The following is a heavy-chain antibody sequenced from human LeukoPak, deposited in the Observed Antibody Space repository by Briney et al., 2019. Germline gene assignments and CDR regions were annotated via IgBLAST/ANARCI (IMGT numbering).Heavy chain of an antibody. Sequence: SETLSLTCAVYGGSFSGYYWSWIRQPPGKGLEWIGEINHSGSTNYNPSLKSRVTISVDTSKNQFSLKLSSVTAADTAVYYCARGPPYYYDSSGYYTFDYWGQGTLVTVSS. J-gene: IGHJ4*02. V-gene: IGHV4-34*01. CDR3: ARGPPYYYDSSGYYTFDY. CDR2: INHSGST. CDR1: GGSFSGYY. D-gene: IGHD3-22*01.